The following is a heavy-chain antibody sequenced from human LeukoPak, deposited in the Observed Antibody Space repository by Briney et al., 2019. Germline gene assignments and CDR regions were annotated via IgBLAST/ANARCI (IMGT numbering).Heavy chain of an antibody. V-gene: IGHV3-33*06. J-gene: IGHJ3*02. CDR3: AKDDPFAVPAAIEGDAFDI. CDR1: GFTFSSYG. D-gene: IGHD2-2*01. CDR2: IWYDGSNK. Sequence: GGSLRLSCAASGFTFSSYGMHWVRQAPGKGLEWVAVIWYDGSNKYYADSVKGRFTISRDNSKNTLYLQMNSLRAEDTAVYYCAKDDPFAVPAAIEGDAFDIWGQGTMVTVSS.